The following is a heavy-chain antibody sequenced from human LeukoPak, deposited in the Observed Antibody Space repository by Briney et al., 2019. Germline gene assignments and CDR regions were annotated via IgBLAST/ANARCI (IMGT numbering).Heavy chain of an antibody. Sequence: GRSLRLSCAASGFTFSSYGMHWVRQAPGKGLEWVAVISYDGNNKYHVDSVKGRFTISRDNSKNTLYLQMNSLRVEDTAVYYCARDQYCSGGSCYYPHLDYWGQGTLVTVSS. CDR1: GFTFSSYG. J-gene: IGHJ4*02. CDR2: ISYDGNNK. V-gene: IGHV3-30*03. D-gene: IGHD2-15*01. CDR3: ARDQYCSGGSCYYPHLDY.